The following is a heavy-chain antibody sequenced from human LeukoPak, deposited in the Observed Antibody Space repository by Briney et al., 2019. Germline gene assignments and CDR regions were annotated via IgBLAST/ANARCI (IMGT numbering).Heavy chain of an antibody. V-gene: IGHV4-4*02. CDR2: IYHSGST. J-gene: IGHJ5*01. Sequence: ASETLSLTCAVSGGSISSSNWWSWVRQPPGKGLEWIGEIYHSGSTNYNPSLKSRVTISVDKSKNQFSLKLSSVTAADTAVYYCARGDGGSSTVPIYWFDSWGQGTLVTVSS. CDR1: GGSISSSNW. D-gene: IGHD4-17*01. CDR3: ARGDGGSSTVPIYWFDS.